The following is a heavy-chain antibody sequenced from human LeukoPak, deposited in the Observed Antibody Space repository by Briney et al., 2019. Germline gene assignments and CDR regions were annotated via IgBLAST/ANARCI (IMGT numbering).Heavy chain of an antibody. J-gene: IGHJ3*02. CDR2: INSDGSST. Sequence: PRGSLRLSCAASGFTFSSYWMHWVRQAPGKGLVWVSRINSDGSSTSYADSVKGRFTISRDNAKNTLYLQMNSLRAEDTAVYYCARGCSGGSCYSGDAFDIWGQGTMVTVSS. CDR1: GFTFSSYW. CDR3: ARGCSGGSCYSGDAFDI. D-gene: IGHD2-15*01. V-gene: IGHV3-74*01.